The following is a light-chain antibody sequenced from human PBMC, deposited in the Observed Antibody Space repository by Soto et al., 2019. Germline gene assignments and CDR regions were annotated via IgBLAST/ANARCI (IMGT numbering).Light chain of an antibody. CDR2: DAS. J-gene: IGKJ5*01. CDR1: QDISNY. CDR3: QQYDNLPIT. Sequence: IQMTQSPSSLSASVGDRVTITCQASQDISNYLNWYQQKPGKAPKLLIYDASNLETVVPSRFSGSGSGTDFTLTISSLNPEDIAIYYCQQYDNLPITFGQGTRLEIK. V-gene: IGKV1-33*01.